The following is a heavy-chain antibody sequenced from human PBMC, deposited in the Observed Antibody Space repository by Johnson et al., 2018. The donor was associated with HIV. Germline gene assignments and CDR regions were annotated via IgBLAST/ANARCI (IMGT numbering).Heavy chain of an antibody. Sequence: VQLVESGGGVVQPGRSLRLSCAASGFTFSSHDMHWVRQAPGKGLEWVSGISWNSGSIGYADSVKGRFTIARDNAKNTLFLEMKSLRAEDTAVYYCVRTSCTGARCLGYDPFDVWGQGTMVTVSS. CDR2: ISWNSGSI. D-gene: IGHD3-16*01. V-gene: IGHV3-9*01. CDR3: VRTSCTGARCLGYDPFDV. J-gene: IGHJ3*01. CDR1: GFTFSSHD.